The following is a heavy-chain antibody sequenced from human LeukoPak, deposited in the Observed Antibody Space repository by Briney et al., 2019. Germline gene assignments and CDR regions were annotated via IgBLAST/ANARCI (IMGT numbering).Heavy chain of an antibody. CDR2: IWPGDSDT. V-gene: IGHV5-51*01. D-gene: IGHD3-22*01. Sequence: GESLKISCKGSGYSFTSYRIGWVRQMPGKGLEWMVIIWPGDSDTRYSPSFQGQVIMSADKSISTAYLQWSSLKASDTAMYYCARRLRDSGGYFLYNFDYWGQGTLVTVSS. CDR1: GYSFTSYR. CDR3: ARRLRDSGGYFLYNFDY. J-gene: IGHJ4*02.